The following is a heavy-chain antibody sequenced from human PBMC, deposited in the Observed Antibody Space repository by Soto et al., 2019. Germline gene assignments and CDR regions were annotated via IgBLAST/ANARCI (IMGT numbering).Heavy chain of an antibody. CDR2: IIPILGET. Sequence: QVQLVQSGAEVKKPGSSVRVSCKASGTIFSSYTISWVRQAPGQGLEWMGRIIPILGETNSAQKFQGRVTLTADKSTNTAYMELNSLRLEDTAVYYCARGFGGRMADWGQGTTVTVSS. J-gene: IGHJ6*02. V-gene: IGHV1-69*08. D-gene: IGHD3-10*01. CDR3: ARGFGGRMAD. CDR1: GTIFSSYT.